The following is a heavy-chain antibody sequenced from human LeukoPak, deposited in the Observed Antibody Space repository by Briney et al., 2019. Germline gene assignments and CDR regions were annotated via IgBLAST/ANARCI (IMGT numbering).Heavy chain of an antibody. V-gene: IGHV3-23*01. Sequence: GGSLRLSCAASGFTFTNFAMHWVRQAPGKGLKWVATVNDNGAATYYADSVKGRFTISRDNSKNTLYLQMNSLRAEDTAVYYCAKVGWQKTGGDAFDIWGQGTMVTVSS. CDR1: GFTFTNFA. D-gene: IGHD1-14*01. J-gene: IGHJ3*02. CDR3: AKVGWQKTGGDAFDI. CDR2: VNDNGAAT.